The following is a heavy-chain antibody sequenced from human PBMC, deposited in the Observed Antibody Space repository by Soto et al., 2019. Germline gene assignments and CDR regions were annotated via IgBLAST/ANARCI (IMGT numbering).Heavy chain of an antibody. CDR2: INSDGSTT. Sequence: EVQLVESGGGLVQPGGSLRLSCAASGFIFSGYWMHWVRQAPGKGLVWVSRINSDGSTTSYADSVKGRFTISRDNAKNKMYLQMNSLRAENTDVYYCARLLGGSGSFIDYWGQGTLVTVSS. CDR1: GFIFSGYW. J-gene: IGHJ4*02. D-gene: IGHD3-10*01. CDR3: ARLLGGSGSFIDY. V-gene: IGHV3-74*01.